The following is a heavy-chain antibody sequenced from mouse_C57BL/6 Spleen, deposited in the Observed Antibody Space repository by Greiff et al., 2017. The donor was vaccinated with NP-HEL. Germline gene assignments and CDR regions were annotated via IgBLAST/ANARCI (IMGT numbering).Heavy chain of an antibody. CDR2: INPNNGGT. V-gene: IGHV1-22*01. J-gene: IGHJ3*01. Sequence: EVKLMESGPELVKPGASVKMSCKASGYTFTDYNMHWVKQSHGKSLEWIGYINPNNGGTSYNQKFKGKATLTVNKSSSTAYMELRSLTSEDSAVYYCARSGKYDYDGGAFAYWGQGTLVTVSA. CDR3: ARSGKYDYDGGAFAY. D-gene: IGHD2-4*01. CDR1: GYTFTDYN.